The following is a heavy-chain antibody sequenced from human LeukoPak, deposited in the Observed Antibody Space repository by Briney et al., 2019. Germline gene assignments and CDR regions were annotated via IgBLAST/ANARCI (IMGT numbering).Heavy chain of an antibody. CDR1: GLTFNKYW. V-gene: IGHV3-7*01. Sequence: GGSLRLSCEASGLTFNKYWMTWVRQAPGKGLEWVANIKQDGSEKNYVDSVKGRFTISRDNAKNSLSFRMNSLSAEDTAVYYCARDGLVFITMVRDFDYWGQGTLVTVSS. D-gene: IGHD3-10*01. CDR3: ARDGLVFITMVRDFDY. J-gene: IGHJ4*02. CDR2: IKQDGSEK.